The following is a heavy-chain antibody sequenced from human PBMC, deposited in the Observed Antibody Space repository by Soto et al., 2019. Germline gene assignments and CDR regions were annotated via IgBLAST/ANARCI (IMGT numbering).Heavy chain of an antibody. Sequence: VQLLESGGGLVQPGGSLRLSCAASGFTFSSYAMSWVRQAPGKGLEWVSAISGRGGSTYYADSVRGRFTISRDNSRNRLHLQMDSLRAEDTAVYYCAKVKVASTSGWYCWGQGTLVTVSS. V-gene: IGHV3-23*01. CDR1: GFTFSSYA. J-gene: IGHJ4*01. CDR3: AKVKVASTSGWYC. D-gene: IGHD6-19*01. CDR2: ISGRGGST.